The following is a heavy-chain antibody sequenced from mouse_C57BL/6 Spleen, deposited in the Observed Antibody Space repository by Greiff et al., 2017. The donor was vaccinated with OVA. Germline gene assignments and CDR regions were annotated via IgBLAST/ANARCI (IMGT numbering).Heavy chain of an antibody. D-gene: IGHD2-4*01. J-gene: IGHJ4*01. Sequence: QVQLKESGAELARPGASVKLSCKASGYTFTSYGISWVKQRTGQGLEWIGEIYPRSGNTYYNEKFKGKATLTADKSSSTAYMELRSLTSEDSAVYVCARSEDYGHAMDYWGQGTSVTVAS. CDR3: ARSEDYGHAMDY. CDR1: GYTFTSYG. V-gene: IGHV1-81*01. CDR2: IYPRSGNT.